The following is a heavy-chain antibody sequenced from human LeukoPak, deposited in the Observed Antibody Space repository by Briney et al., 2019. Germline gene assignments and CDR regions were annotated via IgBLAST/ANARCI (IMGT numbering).Heavy chain of an antibody. D-gene: IGHD6-13*01. CDR1: EFTFSSYW. V-gene: IGHV3-7*05. CDR3: ARDLWAQKLPHRYFDY. Sequence: GGSLRLSCAASEFTFSSYWMTWVRQAPGKGLEWVANIKQDGSEIYYMDSVKGRFTISRDNAKNSLYLQMNSLRAEDTAVYYCARDLWAQKLPHRYFDYWGQGTLDTVSS. CDR2: IKQDGSEI. J-gene: IGHJ4*02.